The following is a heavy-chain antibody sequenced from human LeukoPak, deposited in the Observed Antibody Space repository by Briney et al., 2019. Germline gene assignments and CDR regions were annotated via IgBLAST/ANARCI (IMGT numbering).Heavy chain of an antibody. J-gene: IGHJ6*02. Sequence: PGGSLRLSCAASGFTFSSYAMSWVRRAPGKGLEWVSSISSTSTYIYYADSVKGRFSISRDNTKNSLYLQMNSLRAEDTAVYYCARLDITATHYYYTMDVWGQGTTVTVSS. CDR3: ARLDITATHYYYTMDV. V-gene: IGHV3-21*01. D-gene: IGHD1-20*01. CDR2: ISSTSTYI. CDR1: GFTFSSYA.